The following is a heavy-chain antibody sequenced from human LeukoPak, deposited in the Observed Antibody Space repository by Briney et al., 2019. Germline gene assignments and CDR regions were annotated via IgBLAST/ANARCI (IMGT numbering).Heavy chain of an antibody. CDR3: ARLSITMVRGVIEWFDP. CDR1: CRPISSRRDH. CDR2: IYYSGST. D-gene: IGHD3-10*01. V-gene: IGHV4-39*01. Sequence: SETLSLTCTVSCRPISSRRDHWGWIRQPPGKGLEWVVSIYYSGSTYYNPSLKSRITISVDASKNQFSLKLSSVTAADTAVYYCARLSITMVRGVIEWFDPWGQGTLVTVSS. J-gene: IGHJ5*02.